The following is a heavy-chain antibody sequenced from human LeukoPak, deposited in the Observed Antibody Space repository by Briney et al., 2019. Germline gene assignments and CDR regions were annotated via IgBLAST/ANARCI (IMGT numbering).Heavy chain of an antibody. Sequence: PSETLSLTCTVSGGSIGSYYWGWIRQPAGKGLEWIGRIYNSGSTNCNPSLKSRVTMSVDTSKNQFSLELSSVIAADTAVYYCARDGYYYDSSGYYFWGQGTLVTVSS. V-gene: IGHV4-4*07. CDR3: ARDGYYYDSSGYYF. CDR1: GGSIGSYY. J-gene: IGHJ4*02. D-gene: IGHD3-22*01. CDR2: IYNSGST.